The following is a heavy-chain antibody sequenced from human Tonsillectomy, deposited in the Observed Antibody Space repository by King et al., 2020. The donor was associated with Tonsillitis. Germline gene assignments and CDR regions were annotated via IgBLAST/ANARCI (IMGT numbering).Heavy chain of an antibody. Sequence: QLQESGPGLVKPSETLSLTCTVSGGSISSSSYYWGWIRQPPGKGLEWIGSIYYSGSTYYNPSLTSRVTISVDTSKNQFSLKLSSVTAADTAVYYCARVGIGDYVEYWGQGTLVTVSS. J-gene: IGHJ4*02. CDR3: ARVGIGDYVEY. CDR1: GGSISSSSYY. CDR2: IYYSGST. D-gene: IGHD1-26*01. V-gene: IGHV4-39*01.